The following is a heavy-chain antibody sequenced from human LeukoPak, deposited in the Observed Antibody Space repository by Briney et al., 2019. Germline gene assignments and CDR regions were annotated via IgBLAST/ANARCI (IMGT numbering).Heavy chain of an antibody. Sequence: PGRSLRLSCTASGFTFGDYAMSWVRQAPGEGLEWVGFIRSKAYGGTTEYAASVKGRFTISRDDSKSIAYLQMNSLKTEDTAVYYCTRVGDIVVVPAALWFDYWGQGTLVTVSS. V-gene: IGHV3-49*04. J-gene: IGHJ4*02. CDR1: GFTFGDYA. D-gene: IGHD2-2*01. CDR2: IRSKAYGGTT. CDR3: TRVGDIVVVPAALWFDY.